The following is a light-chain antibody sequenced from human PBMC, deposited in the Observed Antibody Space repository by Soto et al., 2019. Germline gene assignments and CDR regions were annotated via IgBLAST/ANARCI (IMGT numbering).Light chain of an antibody. V-gene: IGLV2-14*01. J-gene: IGLJ1*01. CDR1: SSDVGGYTS. Sequence: QSALTQPPSLSGSPGPGITISCTGTSSDVGGYTSVSWYQEHPGKAPKLVIYEVSDRPSGVSSRFSGSKSGNTASLTISGLQAEDEADYYCSSYTSDSTYVFGTGSKLTV. CDR3: SSYTSDSTYV. CDR2: EVS.